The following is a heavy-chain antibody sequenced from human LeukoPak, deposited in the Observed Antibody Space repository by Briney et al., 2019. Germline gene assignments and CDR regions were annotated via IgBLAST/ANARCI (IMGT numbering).Heavy chain of an antibody. CDR1: GFTFSSYA. V-gene: IGHV3-23*01. D-gene: IGHD3-10*01. J-gene: IGHJ4*02. CDR2: ISGSGGST. Sequence: GGSLRLSCAASGFTFSSYAMSWVRQAPGKGLEWVSAISGSGGSTYYADSVKGRFTISRDNSKNTLYLQMNSLRAEDTAVYYCAGTYYYGSGSPSDYWGQGTLVTVSS. CDR3: AGTYYYGSGSPSDY.